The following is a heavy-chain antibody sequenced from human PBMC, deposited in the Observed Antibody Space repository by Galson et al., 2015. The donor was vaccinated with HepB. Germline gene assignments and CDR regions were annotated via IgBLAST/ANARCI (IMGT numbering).Heavy chain of an antibody. D-gene: IGHD4-17*01. J-gene: IGHJ6*02. V-gene: IGHV3-30*18. CDR3: AKEDYGDFYYYYGMDV. Sequence: SLRLSCAASGFTFSSYGMHWVRQAPGKGLEWVAVISYDGSNKYYADSVKGRFTISRDNSKNTLYLQMNSLRAEDTAVYYCAKEDYGDFYYYYGMDVWGQGTTVTVSS. CDR2: ISYDGSNK. CDR1: GFTFSSYG.